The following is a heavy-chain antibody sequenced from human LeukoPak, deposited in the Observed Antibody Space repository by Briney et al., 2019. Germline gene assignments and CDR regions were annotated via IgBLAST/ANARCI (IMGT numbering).Heavy chain of an antibody. V-gene: IGHV4-30-2*01. J-gene: IGHJ4*02. CDR3: ARDPGVRSSGWYGDDY. D-gene: IGHD6-19*01. Sequence: SETLSLTCTVSGGSISSGGYYWSWIRQPPGKGLEWIGYIYHSGSTYYNPSLKSRVTISVDTSKNQFSLKLSSVTAADTAVYYCARDPGVRSSGWYGDDYWGQGTLVTVSS. CDR2: IYHSGST. CDR1: GGSISSGGYY.